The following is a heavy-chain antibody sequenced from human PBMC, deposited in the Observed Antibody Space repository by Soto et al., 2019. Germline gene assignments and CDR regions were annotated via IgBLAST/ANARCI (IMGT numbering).Heavy chain of an antibody. D-gene: IGHD2-21*02. V-gene: IGHV1-69*06. CDR1: GGTFSSYA. Sequence: AASVKVSCKASGGTFSSYAISWVRQAPGQGLEWMGGIIPIFGTANYAQKFQGRVTITADKSTSTAYMELSSLRSEDTAVYYCARSIVVVTATLRGYYYGMDVWGQGTTVTVSS. J-gene: IGHJ6*02. CDR3: ARSIVVVTATLRGYYYGMDV. CDR2: IIPIFGTA.